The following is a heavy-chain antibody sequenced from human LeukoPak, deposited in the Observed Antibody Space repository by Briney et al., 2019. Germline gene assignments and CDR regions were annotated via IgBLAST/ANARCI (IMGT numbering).Heavy chain of an antibody. Sequence: PSETLSLICTVSGGFISSYYWSWIRQPAGKGLEWIGRIYTSGSTNYNPSLKSRVTMTVDTSKNQFSLKLSSVTAADTAVYYCAREGWELLSEYFQHWGQGTLVTVSS. CDR3: AREGWELLSEYFQH. V-gene: IGHV4-4*07. D-gene: IGHD1-26*01. CDR1: GGFISSYY. J-gene: IGHJ1*01. CDR2: IYTSGST.